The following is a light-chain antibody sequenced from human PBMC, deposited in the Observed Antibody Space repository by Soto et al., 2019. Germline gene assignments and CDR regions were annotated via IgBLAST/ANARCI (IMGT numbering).Light chain of an antibody. CDR2: EVS. CDR1: SGDVGSYNL. J-gene: IGLJ2*01. Sequence: QSALTQPASMSGSPGQSITISCAGTSGDVGSYNLVSWYQQHPGKAPKLMIYEVSKRPSGVSNRFSGSKSGNTASLTISGIQAEDEADYYCCSYAGSSTLFGGGTQLTVL. CDR3: CSYAGSSTL. V-gene: IGLV2-23*02.